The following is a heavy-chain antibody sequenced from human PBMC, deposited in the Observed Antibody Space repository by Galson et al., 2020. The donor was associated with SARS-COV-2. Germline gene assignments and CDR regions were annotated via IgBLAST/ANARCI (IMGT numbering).Heavy chain of an antibody. CDR1: GFTFSDYF. V-gene: IGHV3-11*04. CDR3: ARVGDCSGGICYGAEYFQH. D-gene: IGHD2-15*01. Sequence: NSVGSLRLSCAASGFTFSDYFMSWVRQAPGKGLEWVSYISSSGSSINYADSVKGRFTISRDNAKNSLNLQMNSLRVEDTAVYYCARVGDCSGGICYGAEYFQHWGQGTLVTVSS. CDR2: ISSSGSSI. J-gene: IGHJ1*01.